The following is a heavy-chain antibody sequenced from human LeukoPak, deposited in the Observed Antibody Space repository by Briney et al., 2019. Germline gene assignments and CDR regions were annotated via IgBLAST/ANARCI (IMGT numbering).Heavy chain of an antibody. D-gene: IGHD3-3*01. Sequence: GGSLRLSCAASGFTFSSYDMHWVRQATGKGLEWVSAIGTAGDAYYPGSVKGRFTISRENAKNSLYLRMNSLRAGDTAVYYCARQATYYDFWSGYDHYYGMDVWGQGTTVTVSS. V-gene: IGHV3-13*01. CDR3: ARQATYYDFWSGYDHYYGMDV. CDR2: IGTAGDA. CDR1: GFTFSSYD. J-gene: IGHJ6*02.